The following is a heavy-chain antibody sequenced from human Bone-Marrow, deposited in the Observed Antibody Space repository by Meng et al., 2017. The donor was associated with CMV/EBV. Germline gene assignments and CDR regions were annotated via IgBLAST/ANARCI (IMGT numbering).Heavy chain of an antibody. J-gene: IGHJ5*02. V-gene: IGHV4-39*07. CDR3: ARDRGRYQLATENWFDP. D-gene: IGHD2-2*01. CDR2: IYYSGST. CDR1: GGSISSSSYY. Sequence: SETLSLTCTVSGGSISSSSYYWGWIRQPPGNGLEWIGSIYYSGSTYYNPSLKSRVTISVDTSKNQFSLKLSSVTAADTAVYYCARDRGRYQLATENWFDPWGQGPLVPVSS.